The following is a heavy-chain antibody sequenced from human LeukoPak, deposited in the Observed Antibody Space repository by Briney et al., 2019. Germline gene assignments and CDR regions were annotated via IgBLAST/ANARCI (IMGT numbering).Heavy chain of an antibody. V-gene: IGHV1-69*05. J-gene: IGHJ4*02. CDR1: GGTFSSYA. D-gene: IGHD3-10*01. CDR2: IIPIFGTA. CDR3: ARVSPYYYGSGFRYYFDY. Sequence: SVKVSCKAYGGTFSSYAISWVRQAPGQGLEWMGGIIPIFGTANYAQKFQGRVTITTDESTSTAYMELSSLRSEDTAVYYCARVSPYYYGSGFRYYFDYWGQGTLVTVSS.